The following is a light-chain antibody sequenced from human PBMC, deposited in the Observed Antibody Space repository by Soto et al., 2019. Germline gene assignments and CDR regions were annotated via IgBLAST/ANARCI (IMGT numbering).Light chain of an antibody. J-gene: IGKJ2*01. CDR1: QSISSY. CDR3: QQSYRTPYP. Sequence: GDRVTITCRANQSISSYLNWYQQKPGKAPKLLIYAASTLQRGVSSRFSGSGSGTDFTLTIRSMQLDDFATYYWQQSYRTPYPFGQGTKVDIK. CDR2: AAS. V-gene: IGKV1-39*01.